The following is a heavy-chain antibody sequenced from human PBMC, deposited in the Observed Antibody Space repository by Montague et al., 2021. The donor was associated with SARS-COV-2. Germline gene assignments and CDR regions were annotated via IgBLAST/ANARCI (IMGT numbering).Heavy chain of an antibody. CDR3: AREYRIELWQTNWYFGL. CDR1: GGSISGYY. V-gene: IGHV4-59*01. D-gene: IGHD3-16*01. J-gene: IGHJ2*01. CDR2: IYHSGNT. Sequence: SETLSLNCSVSGGSISGYYWSWIRQPPGKGLEWIGYIYHSGNTKYNPSLKSRVSISVDTSKNQFSLRLSSVTAADKAVYYCAREYRIELWQTNWYFGLWGRGTLVTVSS.